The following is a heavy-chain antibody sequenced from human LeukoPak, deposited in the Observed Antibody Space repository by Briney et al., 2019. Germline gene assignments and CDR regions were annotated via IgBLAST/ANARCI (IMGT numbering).Heavy chain of an antibody. D-gene: IGHD2-2*02. CDR3: ARDRYCSSTSCYTGSLY. CDR1: GFTFSSYS. J-gene: IGHJ4*02. CDR2: ISSSSSTI. Sequence: PGGSLRLSCAASGFTFSSYSMNWVRQAPGKGLEWVSYISSSSSTIYYADSVKGRFTISRDNAKNSLYLQMNSLRAEDTAVYYCARDRYCSSTSCYTGSLYWGQGTLVTVSS. V-gene: IGHV3-48*01.